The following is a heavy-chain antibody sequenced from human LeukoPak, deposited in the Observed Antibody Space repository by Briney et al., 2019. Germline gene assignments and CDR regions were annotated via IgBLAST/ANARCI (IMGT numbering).Heavy chain of an antibody. J-gene: IGHJ4*02. CDR1: TYSISSVYY. CDR3: ARGGREGYDSSGYSRFDY. D-gene: IGHD3-22*01. V-gene: IGHV4-38-2*02. CDR2: ISYGRST. Sequence: SETLSLTCTVSTYSISSVYYGGWIPQHPRKGLEWIEYISYGRSTNYNPSSKSPVSRSTDTTTTPISLKMRCDTAADTAVSYGARGGREGYDSSGYSRFDYWGQGTLVTVSS.